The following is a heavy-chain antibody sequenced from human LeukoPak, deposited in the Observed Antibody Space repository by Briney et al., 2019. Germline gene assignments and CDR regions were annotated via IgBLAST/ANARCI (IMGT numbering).Heavy chain of an antibody. CDR3: ATEEVDSSGFSFDY. J-gene: IGHJ4*02. Sequence: GASVKVSCKASGYTFTSYDINWVRQATGQGLEWMGWMNPNSGNTGYAQKFQGRVTITTDEFTSTAYMELSSLRSEDTAVYYCATEEVDSSGFSFDYWGQGTLVTVSS. CDR2: MNPNSGNT. V-gene: IGHV1-8*03. D-gene: IGHD3-22*01. CDR1: GYTFTSYD.